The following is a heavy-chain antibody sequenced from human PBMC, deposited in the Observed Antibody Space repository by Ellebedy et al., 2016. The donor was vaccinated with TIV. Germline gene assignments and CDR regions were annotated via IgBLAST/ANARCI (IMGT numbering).Heavy chain of an antibody. V-gene: IGHV4-59*01. CDR1: GGSISNYY. D-gene: IGHD6-19*01. CDR3: ARRYSSAWYLAFDI. CDR2: IQYSGST. Sequence: MPSETLSLTCNVSGGSISNYYWNWIRQLPGKGLEWIGYIQYSGSTSYNPSLRSRVTISADTSKNQFSLRLSSVSAADTAVYYCARRYSSAWYLAFDIWGQGTMVTVSS. J-gene: IGHJ3*02.